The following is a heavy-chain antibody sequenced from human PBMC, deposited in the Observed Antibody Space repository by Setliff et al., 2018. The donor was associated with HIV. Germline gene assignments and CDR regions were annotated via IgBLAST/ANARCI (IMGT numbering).Heavy chain of an antibody. Sequence: GGSLRLSCTASGFSLGDFMLTWVRQAPGKGLQWVSDSSPTSSSKLYAESVKGRFTISRDNAKNSLYLQMNSLRVEDTAVYYCTREPLGVVLYYYYYYMDVWGKGTTVTVSS. V-gene: IGHV3-48*01. D-gene: IGHD3-3*01. J-gene: IGHJ6*03. CDR1: GFSLGDFM. CDR3: TREPLGVVLYYYYYYMDV. CDR2: SSPTSSSK.